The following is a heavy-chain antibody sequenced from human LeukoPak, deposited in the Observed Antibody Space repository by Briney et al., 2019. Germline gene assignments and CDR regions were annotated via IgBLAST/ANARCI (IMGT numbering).Heavy chain of an antibody. CDR3: ARVAVAGTDY. Sequence: GGSLRLSCAASGFTFNSYSMNWVRQAPGKGLEWVSYISSSSSTIYYADSVKGRFTISIDNAKNSLYLQMNSLRAEDTAVYYCARVAVAGTDYWGQGTLVTVSS. CDR1: GFTFNSYS. V-gene: IGHV3-48*01. D-gene: IGHD6-19*01. CDR2: ISSSSSTI. J-gene: IGHJ4*02.